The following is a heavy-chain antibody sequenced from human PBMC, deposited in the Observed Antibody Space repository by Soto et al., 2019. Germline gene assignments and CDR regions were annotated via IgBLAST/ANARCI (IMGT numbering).Heavy chain of an antibody. CDR1: GFTFSSYS. CDR3: ARGVKLRLGPDFDY. V-gene: IGHV3-21*01. Sequence: EVQLVESGGGLVKPGGSLRLSCAASGFTFSSYSMNWVRQAPGKGLEWVSSISSSSSYIYYADSVKGRFTISRDNAKNSQHLQMKSLRAEDTAVYYCARGVKLRLGPDFDYWGPGTLVTVSS. CDR2: ISSSSSYI. J-gene: IGHJ4*02. D-gene: IGHD1-26*01.